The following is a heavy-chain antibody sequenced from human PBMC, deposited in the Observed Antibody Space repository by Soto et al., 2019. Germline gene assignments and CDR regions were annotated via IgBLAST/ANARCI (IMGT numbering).Heavy chain of an antibody. CDR3: ARNLHWLQTMGYWYFDL. V-gene: IGHV3-21*01. D-gene: IGHD3-10*01. Sequence: GGSLRLSCAASGFTFSSYSMNWVLQAPGKGLEWVSSISSSSSYIYYADSVKGRFTISRDNAKDSLYLQMNSLRAEDTAVYYCARNLHWLQTMGYWYFDLWGRGTLVTVSS. CDR2: ISSSSSYI. J-gene: IGHJ2*01. CDR1: GFTFSSYS.